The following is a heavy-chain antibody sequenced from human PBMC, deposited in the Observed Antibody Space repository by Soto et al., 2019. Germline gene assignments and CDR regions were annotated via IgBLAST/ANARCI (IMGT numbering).Heavy chain of an antibody. Sequence: GGSLRLSCAASGFTFDDYAMYWVRQGPGKGLEWVSGISWDSEVTAYADSVKGRFTISRDNAEKSSYLQMDSLRVEDTALYFCAQDYDVLTGPTAFFGLDLWGQGTMVTVSS. CDR1: GFTFDDYA. V-gene: IGHV3-9*01. CDR2: ISWDSEVT. CDR3: AQDYDVLTGPTAFFGLDL. J-gene: IGHJ6*02. D-gene: IGHD3-9*01.